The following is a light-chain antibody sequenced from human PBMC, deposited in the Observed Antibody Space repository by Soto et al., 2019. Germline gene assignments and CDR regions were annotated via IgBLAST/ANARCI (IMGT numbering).Light chain of an antibody. CDR3: QQRGNWPSLT. CDR1: QSISSQ. CDR2: DAS. V-gene: IGKV3-11*01. J-gene: IGKJ4*01. Sequence: EIVLTQSPATLSLSPGERATLSCRASQSISSQLAWYQQKPGQAPRLLIYDASNRATGIPARFRGSGSGTGFTLTIAGLEPEDFAVYYCQQRGNWPSLTFGGGTKVEIK.